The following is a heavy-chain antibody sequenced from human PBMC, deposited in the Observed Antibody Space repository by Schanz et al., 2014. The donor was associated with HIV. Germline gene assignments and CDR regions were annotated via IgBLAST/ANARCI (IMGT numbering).Heavy chain of an antibody. D-gene: IGHD3-10*01. Sequence: ELQLVESGGGLVQPGGSLKLSCAASGFPFSNFAMSWVRQDPGRGLEWVSAISTGGERTFYADSVKGRFTISRDNSKNTLYLQMNSLRAEDTAIYHCGTYNYGSGHDYWGQGTLVTVSS. CDR1: GFPFSNFA. CDR3: GTYNYGSGHDY. V-gene: IGHV3-23*04. J-gene: IGHJ4*02. CDR2: ISTGGERT.